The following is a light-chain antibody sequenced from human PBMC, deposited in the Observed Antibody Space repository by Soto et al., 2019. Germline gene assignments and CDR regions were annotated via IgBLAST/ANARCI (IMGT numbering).Light chain of an antibody. CDR1: RGVSSN. V-gene: IGKV3-11*01. CDR3: QQRKAWPLT. J-gene: IGKJ4*01. CDR2: ELS. Sequence: IVLTQFPATLSLSPGEGATFSGWASRGVSSNLAWYQQKPDQAPRLLIYELSNRATGTPARFSGSGSGTDFTLTISSLEPEDFAVYYCQQRKAWPLTFGGGTKVEI.